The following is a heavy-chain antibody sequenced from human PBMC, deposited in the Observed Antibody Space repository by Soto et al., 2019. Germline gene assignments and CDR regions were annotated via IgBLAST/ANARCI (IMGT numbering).Heavy chain of an antibody. CDR3: TTESYDILTGYYF. CDR2: IKSKTDGGTT. Sequence: EVQLVESGGGLVKPGGSLRLSCAASGFTFSNAWMSWVRQAPGKGLEWVGRIKSKTDGGTTDYAAPVKGRFTISRDDSKNTLYLQMNSLKTEDTAVYYCTTESYDILTGYYFWGQGTLVTVSS. D-gene: IGHD3-9*01. V-gene: IGHV3-15*01. J-gene: IGHJ4*02. CDR1: GFTFSNAW.